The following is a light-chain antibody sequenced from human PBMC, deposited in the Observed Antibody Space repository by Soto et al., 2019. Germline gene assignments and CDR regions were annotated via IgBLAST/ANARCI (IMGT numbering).Light chain of an antibody. Sequence: QSVLTQPPSASGTPGQRVTISCSGSSSNIGSNTVNWYQQLPGTAPKLLIYSNNQRPSGVPDRFSGSKSGTSASLAISGLQSEDEADYYCAAWDARLNAVVFGGGTKLTVL. CDR2: SNN. J-gene: IGLJ2*01. V-gene: IGLV1-44*01. CDR3: AAWDARLNAVV. CDR1: SSNIGSNT.